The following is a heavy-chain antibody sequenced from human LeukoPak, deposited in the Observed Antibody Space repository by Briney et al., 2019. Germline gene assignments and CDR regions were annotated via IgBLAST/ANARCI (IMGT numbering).Heavy chain of an antibody. CDR3: AKVVVVITPEDIDY. CDR2: LSLSGGST. V-gene: IGHV3-23*01. Sequence: PGGSLRLSCAASGFTFSSYAMSWVRQAPGKGLEWVSALSLSGGSTYYADSVKGRFTISRDNSKNMLYLQMNSLRTEDTAVYYCAKVVVVITPEDIDYWGQGTLVTVSS. CDR1: GFTFSSYA. D-gene: IGHD3-22*01. J-gene: IGHJ4*02.